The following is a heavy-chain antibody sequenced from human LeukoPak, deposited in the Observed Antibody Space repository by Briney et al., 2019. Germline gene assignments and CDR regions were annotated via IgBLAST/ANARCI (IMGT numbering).Heavy chain of an antibody. V-gene: IGHV3-33*01. CDR1: GFTPSSYG. D-gene: IGHD3-22*01. CDR3: ARDHHKLTYYYDSSGYYFDY. Sequence: GGSLRLSCAASGFTPSSYGMHWVRQAPGKGLEWVAVIWYDGSNKYYADSVKGRFTISRDNSKNTLYLQMNSLRAEDTAVYYCARDHHKLTYYYDSSGYYFDYWGQGTLVTVSS. J-gene: IGHJ4*02. CDR2: IWYDGSNK.